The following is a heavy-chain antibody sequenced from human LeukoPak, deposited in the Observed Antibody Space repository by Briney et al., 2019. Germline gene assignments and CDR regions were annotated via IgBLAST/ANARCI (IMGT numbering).Heavy chain of an antibody. CDR1: GFTFSSYA. J-gene: IGHJ4*02. V-gene: IGHV3-30-3*01. Sequence: GRSLRLSCAASGFTFSSYAMHWVRQAPGKGLEWVAVISYDGSNKYYADSVKGRFTISRDNSKNTLYLQMNSLRAEDTAVYYCAKAPSIAVAGPQDGDYFDYWGQGTLVTVSS. CDR3: AKAPSIAVAGPQDGDYFDY. D-gene: IGHD6-19*01. CDR2: ISYDGSNK.